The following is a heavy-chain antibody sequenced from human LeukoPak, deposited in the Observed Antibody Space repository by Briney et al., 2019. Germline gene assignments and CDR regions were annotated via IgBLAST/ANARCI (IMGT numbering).Heavy chain of an antibody. D-gene: IGHD3-9*01. CDR3: ASEKYDILTGAPYYYGMDV. V-gene: IGHV3-21*01. CDR2: ISSSSSYI. J-gene: IGHJ6*02. Sequence: GGSLRLSCVVSEFTFGSYAMNWVRQAPGKGLEWVSSISSSSSYIYYADSVKGRFTISRDNAKNSLYLQMNSLRAEDTAVYYCASEKYDILTGAPYYYGMDVWGQGTTVTVSS. CDR1: EFTFGSYA.